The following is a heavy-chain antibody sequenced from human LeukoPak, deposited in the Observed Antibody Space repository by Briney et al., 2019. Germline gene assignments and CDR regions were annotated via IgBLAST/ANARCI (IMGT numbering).Heavy chain of an antibody. J-gene: IGHJ4*02. CDR3: ARASERYYDILTGYYEHFDY. D-gene: IGHD3-9*01. CDR1: GYTFTGYY. V-gene: IGHV1-2*03. Sequence: LGASVKVSCKASGYTFTGYYMHWVRQAPGQGLEWMGWINPNSGGTNYAQKFQGRVTTTRDTSISTAYMELSRMRSDDTAVYYSARASERYYDILTGYYEHFDYWGQGTLVTVSS. CDR2: INPNSGGT.